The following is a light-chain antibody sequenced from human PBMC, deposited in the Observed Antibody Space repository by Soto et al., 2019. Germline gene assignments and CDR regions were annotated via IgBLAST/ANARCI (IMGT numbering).Light chain of an antibody. V-gene: IGKV1-33*01. CDR3: QQYDNLPR. CDR1: QDISNY. Sequence: DTQMTQSPSSLSASVGDRVTITCQASQDISNYLNWYQQKPGKAPKLLIYDASNLETGVPSRFSGSGSGTDFTFTISSLQPEDIATYYCQQYDNLPRFGPGTKVDIK. J-gene: IGKJ3*01. CDR2: DAS.